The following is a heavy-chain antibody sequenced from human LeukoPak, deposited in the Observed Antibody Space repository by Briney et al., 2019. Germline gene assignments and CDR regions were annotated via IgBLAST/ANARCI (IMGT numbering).Heavy chain of an antibody. V-gene: IGHV3-33*01. CDR3: ARGGVYGSGSYFDY. J-gene: IGHJ4*02. D-gene: IGHD3-10*01. CDR1: GFTFSSYG. Sequence: PGRSLRLSCAASGFTFSSYGMHGVRQAPGKGLEWVAVIWYDGSNKYYADSVKGRFTIYRDNSKNTLYLQMNSLRAEDTAVYYCARGGVYGSGSYFDYWGQGTLVTVSS. CDR2: IWYDGSNK.